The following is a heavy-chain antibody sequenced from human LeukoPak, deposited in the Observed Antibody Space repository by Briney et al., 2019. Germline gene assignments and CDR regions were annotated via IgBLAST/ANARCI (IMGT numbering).Heavy chain of an antibody. V-gene: IGHV3-48*01. CDR1: GFTFSSYS. Sequence: QPGGSLRLSCAASGFTFSSYSMNWVRQAPGKGLEWVSYITSSCSKTIYYADSVKGRFTISRDNAKNSLSLQMNSLRAEDTAVYYCARGQKSVGRVLAGTTTYNYYYYMDVWGKGTTVTVSS. CDR2: ITSSCSKTI. J-gene: IGHJ6*03. CDR3: ARGQKSVGRVLAGTTTYNYYYYMDV. D-gene: IGHD6-19*01.